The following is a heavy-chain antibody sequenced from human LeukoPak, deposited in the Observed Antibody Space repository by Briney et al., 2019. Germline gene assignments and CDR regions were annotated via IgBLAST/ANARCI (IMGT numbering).Heavy chain of an antibody. CDR1: GGSISSYY. CDR3: ARDGVVAGIAAAGIDY. J-gene: IGHJ4*02. Sequence: SETLSLTCTVSGGSISSYYWSWIRQPPGKGLEWIGYIYDSGTTNYDPSLRSRVTISVDTSKNQFSLKLRSVTAADTAVYYCARDGVVAGIAAAGIDYWGQGTLVTVSS. D-gene: IGHD6-13*01. V-gene: IGHV4-59*12. CDR2: IYDSGTT.